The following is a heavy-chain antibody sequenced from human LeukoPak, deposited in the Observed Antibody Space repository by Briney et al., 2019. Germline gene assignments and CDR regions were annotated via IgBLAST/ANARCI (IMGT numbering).Heavy chain of an antibody. CDR1: GFYFRDHW. J-gene: IGHJ4*02. CDR3: VKNDGWFHLAQ. CDR2: IKTDGSET. V-gene: IGHV3-7*03. D-gene: IGHD6-19*01. Sequence: GGSLRLSCAASGFYFRDHWMDWVRQAPGKGLEWVGHIKTDGSETYYLDSLKGRISISRDNTNNALYLQMNSLGVEDTAVYYCVKNDGWFHLAQWGQGTLVTVSS.